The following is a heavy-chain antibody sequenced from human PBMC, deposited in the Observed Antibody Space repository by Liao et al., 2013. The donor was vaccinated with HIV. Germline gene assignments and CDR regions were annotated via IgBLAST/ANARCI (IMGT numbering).Heavy chain of an antibody. CDR2: IYTSGST. CDR3: ARDPPXPMTTPAVSFDI. Sequence: QVQLQESGPGLVKPSETLSLTCTVSGGSISSYYWSWIRQPAGKGLEWIGRIYTSGSTNYNPSLKSRVTMSVDTSKNQFSLKLSSVTAADTAVYYCARDPPXPMTTPAVSFDIVGTKGQWSPSL. J-gene: IGHJ3*02. CDR1: GGSISSYY. V-gene: IGHV4-4*07. D-gene: IGHD4-17*01.